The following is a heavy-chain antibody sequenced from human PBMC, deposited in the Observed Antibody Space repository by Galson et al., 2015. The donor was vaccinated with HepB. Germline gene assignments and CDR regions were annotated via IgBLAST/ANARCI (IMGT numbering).Heavy chain of an antibody. CDR2: TYYRSKWYN. Sequence: ISGDSVSSNSAVWHWIRQSPSRGLEWLGRTYYRSKWYNDYAVSVKSRISINPDTSKNHFSLQLNSVTPEDTAVYYCARSHATASGTAFDYWGQGTLVTVSS. V-gene: IGHV6-1*01. CDR1: GDSVSSNSAV. D-gene: IGHD6-13*01. CDR3: ARSHATASGTAFDY. J-gene: IGHJ4*02.